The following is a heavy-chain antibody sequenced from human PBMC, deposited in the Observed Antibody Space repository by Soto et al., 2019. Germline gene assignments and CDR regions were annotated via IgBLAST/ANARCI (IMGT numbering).Heavy chain of an antibody. CDR2: ISAYNGKT. V-gene: IGHV1-18*01. CDR3: XXXXXXIDVIDAFDI. Sequence: QVQLVQSGAEVKKPGASVKVSCKASGYTFTSYGISWVRQAPGQGLEWMGWISAYNGKTNDAQKLQGRVTMTTDTXXXXXXXXXXXXXXXXXXXXXXXXXXXXIDVIDAFDIWGQGTMVTV. CDR1: GYTFTSYG. J-gene: IGHJ3*02.